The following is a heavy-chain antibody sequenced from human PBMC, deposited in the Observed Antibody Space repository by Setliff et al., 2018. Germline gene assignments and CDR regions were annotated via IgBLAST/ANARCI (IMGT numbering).Heavy chain of an antibody. D-gene: IGHD4-17*01. J-gene: IGHJ3*02. CDR1: GYTFTSYG. CDR2: ISAYNGKT. V-gene: IGHV1-18*01. CDR3: ASLRLRYDAFDI. Sequence: ASVKVSCKASGYTFTSYGISWVRQAPGQGLEWMGWISAYNGKTKYAQKFQGRVTMTTDTSTRTAYMELRSLRSDDTAVYYCASLRLRYDAFDIWGQGTMVTVSS.